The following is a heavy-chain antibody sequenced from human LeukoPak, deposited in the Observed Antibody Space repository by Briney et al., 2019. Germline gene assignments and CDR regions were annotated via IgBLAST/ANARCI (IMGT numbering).Heavy chain of an antibody. D-gene: IGHD1-26*01. CDR1: GGSISSYY. Sequence: PSETLSLTCTVSGGSISSYYWNWIRQSPGKGLEWIGYIYYSGNTNYNPSLKSRVPISVDQSNNHFSLRLSSVPAADTAVYYCASPVSVGASTYFHYLSQGTLVTVSS. J-gene: IGHJ1*01. CDR3: ASPVSVGASTYFHY. CDR2: IYYSGNT. V-gene: IGHV4-59*08.